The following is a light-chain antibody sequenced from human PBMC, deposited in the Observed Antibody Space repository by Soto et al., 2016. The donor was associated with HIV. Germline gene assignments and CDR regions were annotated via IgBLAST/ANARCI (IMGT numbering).Light chain of an antibody. CDR2: KAS. CDR3: QQYETQEGT. Sequence: DIQMTQSPSTLSASVGDRVTITCRASQSISSWVAWYRQKPGKAPNLLIYKASNLESGVPSRFSGSGSGTEFTLTISSLQPDDFATYYCQQYETQEGTFGQGTTVEIK. CDR1: QSISSW. J-gene: IGKJ1*01. V-gene: IGKV1-5*03.